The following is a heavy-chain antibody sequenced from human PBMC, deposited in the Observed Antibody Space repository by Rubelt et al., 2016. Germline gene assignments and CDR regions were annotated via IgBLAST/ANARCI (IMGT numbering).Heavy chain of an antibody. Sequence: QVQLQESGPGLVKPSQTLSLTCTVSGGSINSGGYFWSWISQHPGKGLEWIGEINHSGSTNYNTSLKCRVTLSSDTSKNQFSLKLSSVTAADTAVYYCARLSTPLASADYSGQGTLVTVSS. CDR2: INHSGST. V-gene: IGHV4-31*03. D-gene: IGHD6-13*01. CDR1: GGSINSGGYF. J-gene: IGHJ4*02. CDR3: ARLSTPLASADY.